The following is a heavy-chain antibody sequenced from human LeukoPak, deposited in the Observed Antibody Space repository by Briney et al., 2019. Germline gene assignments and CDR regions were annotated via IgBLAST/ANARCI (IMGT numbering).Heavy chain of an antibody. CDR3: ARGRGSSSWRRQHRPVAFDI. CDR2: IYYSGST. J-gene: IGHJ3*02. V-gene: IGHV4-39*07. Sequence: SETLSLTCTVSGGSISSSSYYWGWIRQPPGKGLEWIGSIYYSGSTYYNPSLKSRVTISVDTSKNQFSLKLSSVTAADTAVYYCARGRGSSSWRRQHRPVAFDIWGQGTMVTVSS. D-gene: IGHD6-13*01. CDR1: GGSISSSSYY.